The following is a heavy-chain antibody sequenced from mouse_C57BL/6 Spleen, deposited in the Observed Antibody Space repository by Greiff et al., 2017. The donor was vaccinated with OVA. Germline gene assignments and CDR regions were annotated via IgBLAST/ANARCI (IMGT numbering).Heavy chain of an antibody. D-gene: IGHD1-1*01. J-gene: IGHJ1*03. CDR3: TRDGSSSYWYFDV. Sequence: SGAELVRPGASVTLSCKASGYTFTDYEMHWVKQTPVHGLEWIGAIDPETGGTAYNQKFKGKAILTADKSSSTAYMELRSLTSEDSAVYYCTRDGSSSYWYFDVWGTGTTVTVSS. V-gene: IGHV1-15*01. CDR2: IDPETGGT. CDR1: GYTFTDYE.